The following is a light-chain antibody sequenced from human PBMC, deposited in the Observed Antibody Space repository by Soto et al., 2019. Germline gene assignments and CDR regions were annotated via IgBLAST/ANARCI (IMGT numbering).Light chain of an antibody. CDR3: QQYNNWPRT. J-gene: IGKJ1*01. Sequence: EIVMTQSPATLSVSPGDRATLSCRASQSISSNLAWYQQKPGQAPRLVIYAASTRATGFPARFSGSGSGTEFTLTISSLQSEDFAVCYCQQYNNWPRTFGQGTKVEIK. V-gene: IGKV3-15*01. CDR1: QSISSN. CDR2: AAS.